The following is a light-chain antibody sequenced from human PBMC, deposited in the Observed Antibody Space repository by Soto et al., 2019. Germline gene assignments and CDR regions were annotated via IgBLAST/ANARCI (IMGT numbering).Light chain of an antibody. CDR1: PTGSRNY. J-gene: IGKJ1*01. CDR2: GAS. Sequence: EIIFTQTTDTLSLSPGERATLSCRASPTGSRNYLAWCQQRPGQAPRLLIYGASTRAAGIPDRFSGSGSGTDFTLTITRLEPEDSAVYFCQQYTGPPTTFGQGTKVDIK. V-gene: IGKV3-20*01. CDR3: QQYTGPPTT.